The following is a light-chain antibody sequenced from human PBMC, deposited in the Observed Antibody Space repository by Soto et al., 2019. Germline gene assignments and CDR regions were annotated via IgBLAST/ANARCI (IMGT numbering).Light chain of an antibody. CDR3: QNYNGALWT. CDR1: QAINNN. Sequence: DIQMTQSPSSLSASVGDRVTFSCRASQAINNNLAGHQQNPGKVPKLLIYAASTLQSGVPSRFSGSGSGTDYTLTITSLQPEDVSTYFCQNYNGALWTFGQGTKVQIK. J-gene: IGKJ1*01. V-gene: IGKV1-27*01. CDR2: AAS.